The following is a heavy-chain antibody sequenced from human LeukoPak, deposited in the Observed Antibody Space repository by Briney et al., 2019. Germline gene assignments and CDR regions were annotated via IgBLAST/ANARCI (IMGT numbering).Heavy chain of an antibody. D-gene: IGHD5-18*01. J-gene: IGHJ4*02. CDR2: VSDDGALT. CDR1: GFTFRDYY. CDR3: VKEERGYSYGDY. Sequence: SGGSLRLSCAASGFTFRDYYINWIRQPPGKGLEWVSAVSDDGALTWYADSVKGRFTISRDNSKNTVSLQMINLRADDTARYYCVKEERGYSYGDYWGQGTLVTVSS. V-gene: IGHV3-23*01.